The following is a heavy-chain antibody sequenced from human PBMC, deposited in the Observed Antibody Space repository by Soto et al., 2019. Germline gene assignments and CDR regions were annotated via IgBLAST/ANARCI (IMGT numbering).Heavy chain of an antibody. D-gene: IGHD6-13*01. CDR1: GGSISSSNW. J-gene: IGHJ4*02. V-gene: IGHV4-4*02. Sequence: SETLSLTCAVSGGSISSSNWWSWVRQPPGKGLEWNGEIYHSGSTNYNQSLKSRVTIAVDKSKNQFSLKLSSVTAADTAVYYCARYDEGQQLDHDYWGQGTLVTVSS. CDR2: IYHSGST. CDR3: ARYDEGQQLDHDY.